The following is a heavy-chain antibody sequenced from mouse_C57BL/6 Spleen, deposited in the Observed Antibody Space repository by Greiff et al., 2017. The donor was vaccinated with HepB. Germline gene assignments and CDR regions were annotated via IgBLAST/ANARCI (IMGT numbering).Heavy chain of an antibody. CDR2: INPNNGGT. Sequence: EVKLMESGPELVKPGASVKIPCKASGYTFTDYNMDWVKQSHGKSLEWIGDINPNNGGTIYNQKFKGKATLTVDKSSSTAYMELRSLTSEDTAVYYCARGTRYAMDYWGQGTSVTVSS. V-gene: IGHV1-18*01. CDR3: ARGTRYAMDY. D-gene: IGHD3-3*01. J-gene: IGHJ4*01. CDR1: GYTFTDYN.